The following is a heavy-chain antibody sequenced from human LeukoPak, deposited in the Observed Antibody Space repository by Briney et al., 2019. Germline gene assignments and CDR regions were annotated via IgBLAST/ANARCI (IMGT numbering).Heavy chain of an antibody. CDR3: ARGYSSGWYGVGY. Sequence: SETLSLTCTVSGDSISSYYWSWIRQPPGKGLEWIGYIYYTGSTNYNPSLKSRVTISVDTSKNQFSLKLSSMTAADTAVYYCARGYSSGWYGVGYWGQGTLVTVSS. CDR2: IYYTGST. V-gene: IGHV4-59*01. D-gene: IGHD6-19*01. CDR1: GDSISSYY. J-gene: IGHJ4*02.